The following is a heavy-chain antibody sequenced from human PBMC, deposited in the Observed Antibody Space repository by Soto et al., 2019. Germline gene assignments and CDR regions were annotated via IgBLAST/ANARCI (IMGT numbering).Heavy chain of an antibody. D-gene: IGHD6-13*01. Sequence: GGSLRLSCAASGFTCSSYAMSWVRQAPGKGLEWVSAISGSGGSTYYADSVKGRFTISRDNSKNTLYLQMNSLGAEDKAVCYYAKDRSFIAAAVSNWGQGTLVTVSS. V-gene: IGHV3-23*01. CDR1: GFTCSSYA. CDR2: ISGSGGST. CDR3: AKDRSFIAAAVSN. J-gene: IGHJ4*02.